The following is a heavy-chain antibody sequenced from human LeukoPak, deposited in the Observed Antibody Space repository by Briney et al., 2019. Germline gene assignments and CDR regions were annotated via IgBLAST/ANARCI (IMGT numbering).Heavy chain of an antibody. CDR1: GFTFSNYG. CDR3: AKAGGFHYYGSGSYYFEDY. D-gene: IGHD3-10*01. CDR2: ISRSGGTI. J-gene: IGHJ4*02. V-gene: IGHV3-48*01. Sequence: PGGSLRLSCAASGFTFSNYGMTWVRQAPGKGLQWVSYISRSGGTIYYADSVEGRFTISRDNAKNSLYLQMNSLRAEDTAVYYCAKAGGFHYYGSGSYYFEDYWGQGTLVTVSS.